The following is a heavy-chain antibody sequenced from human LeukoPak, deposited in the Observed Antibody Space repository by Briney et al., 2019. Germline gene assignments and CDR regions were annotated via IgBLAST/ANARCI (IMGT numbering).Heavy chain of an antibody. CDR2: IIPIFGTE. Sequence: GASVKVSCKASGGTFSSYGISWVRQAPGQGLEWMGGIIPIFGTENYAQKFQGRVTITAHKSTSTAYMELSSLRSEDTAVYYCARGPEGYYYYYYMDVWGKGTTVTVSS. V-gene: IGHV1-69*06. J-gene: IGHJ6*03. CDR3: ARGPEGYYYYYYMDV. CDR1: GGTFSSYG.